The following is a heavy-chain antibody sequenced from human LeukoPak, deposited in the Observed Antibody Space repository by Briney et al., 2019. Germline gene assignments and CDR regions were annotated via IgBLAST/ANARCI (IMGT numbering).Heavy chain of an antibody. CDR2: ITGGRST. CDR3: TRDHITSWQIDF. J-gene: IGHJ4*02. D-gene: IGHD2-2*01. Sequence: GGSLRLSCAASGFTFSIYAMSWVRQAPGKGLEWVSGITGGRSTYYADSVKGRFTISRDNSKNTMSMEMNSLRVEDTAVYYCTRDHITSWQIDFWGQGTMVTVSS. V-gene: IGHV3-23*01. CDR1: GFTFSIYA.